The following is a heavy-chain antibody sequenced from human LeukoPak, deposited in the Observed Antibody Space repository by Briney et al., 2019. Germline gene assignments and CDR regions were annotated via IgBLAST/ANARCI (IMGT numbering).Heavy chain of an antibody. CDR3: ARGDSSGYLYGGLGDY. CDR2: INPNSGGT. V-gene: IGHV1-2*02. Sequence: ASVKVCCKASGYTFTGYYMHWVRQAPGQGLEWMGWINPNSGGTNYAQKFQGRVTMTRDTSISTAYMELSRLRSDDTAVYYCARGDSSGYLYGGLGDYWGQGTLVTVSS. D-gene: IGHD3-22*01. J-gene: IGHJ4*02. CDR1: GYTFTGYY.